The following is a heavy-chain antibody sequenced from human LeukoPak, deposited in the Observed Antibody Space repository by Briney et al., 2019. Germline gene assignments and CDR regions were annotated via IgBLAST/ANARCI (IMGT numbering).Heavy chain of an antibody. CDR2: INPNSGGT. CDR3: ARGGTYYDSSGYYSSPHFDY. D-gene: IGHD3-22*01. Sequence: DSVKVSCKASGYTFTGYYMHWVRQAPGQGLEWMGRINPNSGGTNYAQKFQGRVTMTRDTSISTAYMELSRLRSDDTAVYYCARGGTYYDSSGYYSSPHFDYWGQGTLVTVSS. CDR1: GYTFTGYY. J-gene: IGHJ4*02. V-gene: IGHV1-2*06.